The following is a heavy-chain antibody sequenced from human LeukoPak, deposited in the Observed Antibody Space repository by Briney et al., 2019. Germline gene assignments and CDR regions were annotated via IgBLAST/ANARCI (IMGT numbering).Heavy chain of an antibody. D-gene: IGHD3-22*01. CDR2: ISGSGGST. V-gene: IGHV3-23*01. CDR1: GFTFSSYA. J-gene: IGHJ5*02. CDR3: AKDYLDYYDSSGFDP. Sequence: PGGSLRLSCAASGFTFSSYAMSWVRQAPGKGLEWVSAISGSGGSTYYADSVKGRFTISRDNSKNTLYLQMNSLRAEDTAVYYCAKDYLDYYDSSGFDPWGQVTLVTVSS.